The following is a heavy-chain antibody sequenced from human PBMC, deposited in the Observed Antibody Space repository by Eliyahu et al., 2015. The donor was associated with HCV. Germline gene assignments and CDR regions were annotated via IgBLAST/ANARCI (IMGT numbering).Heavy chain of an antibody. CDR3: TTEGSGSFNY. CDR1: GFGFSNAW. D-gene: IGHD3-10*01. Sequence: EVRLVXSGGGLVKPGGSLXXSCAGXGFGFSNAWMXWVRQAPEKGLEWVGRIKSKIDGGTTHXXAAGKGRFTLSRDDSTNTLYLQINSLKTEDTGVYYCTTEGSGSFNYWGQGTLVAVSP. V-gene: IGHV3-15*01. J-gene: IGHJ4*02. CDR2: IKSKIDGGTT.